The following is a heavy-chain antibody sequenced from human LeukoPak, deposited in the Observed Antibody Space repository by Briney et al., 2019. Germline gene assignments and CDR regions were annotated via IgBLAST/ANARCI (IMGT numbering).Heavy chain of an antibody. CDR3: ARHHDSSGYYYQIDY. CDR1: GGSISSGSYY. CDR2: IYTSGST. Sequence: PSQTLSLTCTVSGGSISSGSYYWSWIRQPAGKGLEWIGRIYTSGSTNYNPSLKSRVTISVDTSKNQFSPKLSSVTAADTAVYYCARHHDSSGYYYQIDYWGQGTLVTVSS. V-gene: IGHV4-61*02. D-gene: IGHD3-22*01. J-gene: IGHJ4*02.